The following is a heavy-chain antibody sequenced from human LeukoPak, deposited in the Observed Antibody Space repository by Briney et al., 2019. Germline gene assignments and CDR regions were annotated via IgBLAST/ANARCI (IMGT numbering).Heavy chain of an antibody. D-gene: IGHD3-10*01. CDR1: GFTFSRYI. CDR3: ARADYYDSGSFYPLNF. J-gene: IGHJ4*02. V-gene: IGHV3-21*01. Sequence: GGSLRLSCAASGFTFSRYIMNWVRQAPGKGLEWVSSSSSSGNIIYYADSVRGRFTNSRDNAKNSLYLQMNSLRAEDTAVFYCARADYYDSGSFYPLNFWGQGTLVTVSS. CDR2: SSSSGNII.